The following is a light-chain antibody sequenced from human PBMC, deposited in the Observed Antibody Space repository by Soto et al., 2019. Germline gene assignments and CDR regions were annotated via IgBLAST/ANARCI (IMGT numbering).Light chain of an antibody. CDR1: QSVGRN. V-gene: IGKV3-15*01. CDR3: QQYNFWPPLT. Sequence: EIVMTQSPVALSVSPGERAALSCRASQSVGRNFAWYQQRPGQAPRVLIYGTSTRATGVPARFSGSGSGTDFTLTISSLQSEDSGIYYCQQYNFWPPLTFGGGTKVEIK. J-gene: IGKJ4*01. CDR2: GTS.